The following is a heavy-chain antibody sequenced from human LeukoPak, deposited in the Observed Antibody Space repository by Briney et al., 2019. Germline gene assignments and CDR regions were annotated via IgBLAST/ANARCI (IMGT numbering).Heavy chain of an antibody. D-gene: IGHD1-26*01. J-gene: IGHJ6*03. CDR2: INPNSGGT. V-gene: IGHV1-2*02. Sequence: ASVTVSCKASEYTFTGYYLHWVRQAPGQGLEWMGWINPNSGGTNYAQKFQGRVTMTRDRSISTAYLELSRLTSDDTAVYYCARTILGSTHYCRYYYMDIWGKGTTVTVSS. CDR1: EYTFTGYY. CDR3: ARTILGSTHYCRYYYMDI.